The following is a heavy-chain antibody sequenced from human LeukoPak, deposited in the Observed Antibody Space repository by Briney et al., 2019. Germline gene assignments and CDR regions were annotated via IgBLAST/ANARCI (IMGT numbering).Heavy chain of an antibody. V-gene: IGHV1-18*01. CDR1: GYTFTSYG. CDR2: ISAYNGNT. CDR3: ARDLIVVVTADDAFDI. Sequence: ASVKVSCKASGYTFTSYGISWVRQAPGQGLEGMGWISAYNGNTNYAQKLQGRVTMTTDTSTSTAYMELRSLRSDDTAVYCCARDLIVVVTADDAFDIWGQGTMVTVSS. D-gene: IGHD2-21*02. J-gene: IGHJ3*02.